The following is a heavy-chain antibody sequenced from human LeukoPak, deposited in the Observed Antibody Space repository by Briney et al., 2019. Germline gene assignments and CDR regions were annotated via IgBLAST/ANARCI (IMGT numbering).Heavy chain of an antibody. CDR3: ARARGSGSYFWVYYFDY. CDR2: IKQDGSEK. CDR1: GFTFSSYW. D-gene: IGHD3-10*01. V-gene: IGHV3-7*03. Sequence: GGSLRLSCAASGFTFSSYWMSWVRQAPGEGLEWVANIKQDGSEKYYVDSVKGRFTISRDNAKNSLYLQMNSLRAEDTAVYYCARARGSGSYFWVYYFDYWGQGTLVTVSS. J-gene: IGHJ4*02.